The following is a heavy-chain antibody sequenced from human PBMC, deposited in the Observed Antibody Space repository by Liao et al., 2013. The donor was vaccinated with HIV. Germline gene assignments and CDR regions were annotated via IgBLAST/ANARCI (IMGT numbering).Heavy chain of an antibody. V-gene: IGHV4-34*01. Sequence: QVQLQQWGAGLLKPSETLSLTCAVYGGSFSGYYWTWIRQPPGKGLEWIGEINYSGSTNYNPSLKSRVTISVDTSKNQFSLKLSSVTAADTAVYYCARDRGYCSGGSCYSWFDPGPGNPGHRLL. CDR3: ARDRGYCSGGSCYSWFDP. CDR2: INYSGST. CDR1: GGSFSGYY. D-gene: IGHD2-15*01. J-gene: IGHJ5*02.